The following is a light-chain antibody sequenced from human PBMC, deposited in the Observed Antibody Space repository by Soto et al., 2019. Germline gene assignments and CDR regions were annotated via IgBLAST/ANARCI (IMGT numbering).Light chain of an antibody. CDR3: QQYGSSPLT. Sequence: EIVLTQYPATLSLSPGERATLSCRASQSVSSSYLAWYQQKPGQAPRLLIYGASSRATGIPDRFSGSGSGTDFTLTISRLEPEDFAVYYCQQYGSSPLTFGGGTKVDI. CDR2: GAS. V-gene: IGKV3-20*01. J-gene: IGKJ4*01. CDR1: QSVSSSY.